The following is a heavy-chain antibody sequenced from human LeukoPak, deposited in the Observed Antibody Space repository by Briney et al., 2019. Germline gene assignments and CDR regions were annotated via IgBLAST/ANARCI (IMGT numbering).Heavy chain of an antibody. V-gene: IGHV3-30*18. CDR1: GFTFSSYG. Sequence: GGSLRLSCAASGFTFSSYGMHWVRQAPGKGLEWVAVISYDGSNKYYADSVKGRFTISRDNSKNTLYLQMNSLRAEDTAVYYCAKEGIVSDCFDYWGQGTLVTVSS. CDR3: AKEGIVSDCFDY. CDR2: ISYDGSNK. D-gene: IGHD2/OR15-2a*01. J-gene: IGHJ4*02.